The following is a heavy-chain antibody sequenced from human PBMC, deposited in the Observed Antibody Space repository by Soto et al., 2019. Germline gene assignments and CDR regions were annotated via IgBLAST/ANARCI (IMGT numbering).Heavy chain of an antibody. CDR1: SGSISSSNW. D-gene: IGHD6-6*01. CDR2: IYHSGST. V-gene: IGHV4-4*02. Sequence: TSETLSLTCAVSSGSISSSNWWSWVRQPPGKGLEWIGEIYHSGSTNYNPSLKSRVTISVDKSKNQFSLKLSSVTAADTAVYYCARRQLANYYYYMDVWGKGTTVTVSS. CDR3: ARRQLANYYYYMDV. J-gene: IGHJ6*03.